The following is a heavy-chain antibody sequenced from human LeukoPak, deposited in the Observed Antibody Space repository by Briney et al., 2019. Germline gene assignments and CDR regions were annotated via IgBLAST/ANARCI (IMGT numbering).Heavy chain of an antibody. CDR1: SGSFSAYY. CDR2: INHSGST. CDR3: ARGRENYSRAGFGY. Sequence: SETLSLTCAVYSGSFSAYYWSWIRQPPGKGLEWIGEINHSGSTNYNPSLESRVTVFVDKSKNQLSLKLRSVTAADTAVYYCARGRENYSRAGFGYWAQGTLVTVSS. V-gene: IGHV4-34*01. D-gene: IGHD4-11*01. J-gene: IGHJ4*02.